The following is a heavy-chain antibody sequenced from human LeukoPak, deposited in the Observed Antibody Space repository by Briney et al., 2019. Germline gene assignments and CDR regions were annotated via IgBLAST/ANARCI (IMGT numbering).Heavy chain of an antibody. CDR1: GFTFSSYA. CDR2: ISGSGGST. Sequence: GGSLRLSCAPRGFTFSSYAMSWVRQAPGKGLEWVSAISGSGGSTYYAASVKGRFTISRDNSKNTLYLQMSGRRAEDTAVYYGAKDDYGDYDYWGQGTLVTVSS. CDR3: AKDDYGDYDY. J-gene: IGHJ4*02. V-gene: IGHV3-23*01. D-gene: IGHD4-17*01.